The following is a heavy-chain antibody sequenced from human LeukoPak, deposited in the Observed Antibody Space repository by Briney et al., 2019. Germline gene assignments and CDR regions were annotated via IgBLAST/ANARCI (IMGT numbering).Heavy chain of an antibody. J-gene: IGHJ4*02. CDR1: GGTFSSYT. CDR3: ARSTAAWGGSYYFDY. CDR2: IIPILGIA. Sequence: SVKVSCKASGGTFSSYTISWVRQAPGQGLEWMGRIIPILGIANYPQKFQGRVTITADKSTSTAYMELSSLRSEDTAVYYCARSTAAWGGSYYFDYWGQGTLVTVSS. D-gene: IGHD1-26*01. V-gene: IGHV1-69*02.